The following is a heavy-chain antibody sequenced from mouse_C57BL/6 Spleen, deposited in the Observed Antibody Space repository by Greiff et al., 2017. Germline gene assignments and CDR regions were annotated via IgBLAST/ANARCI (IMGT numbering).Heavy chain of an antibody. Sequence: EVKLVESEGGLVQPGSSMKLSCTASGFTFSDYYMAWVRQVPEKGLEWVANINYDGSSTYYLDSLKSRFIISRDNAKNILYLQMSSLKSEDTATYYCARGDYGSKGAMDYWGQGTSVTVSS. D-gene: IGHD1-1*01. J-gene: IGHJ4*01. CDR3: ARGDYGSKGAMDY. CDR2: INYDGSST. CDR1: GFTFSDYY. V-gene: IGHV5-16*01.